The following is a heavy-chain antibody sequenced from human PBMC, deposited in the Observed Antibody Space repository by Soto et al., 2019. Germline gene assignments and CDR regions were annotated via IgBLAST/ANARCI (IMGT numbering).Heavy chain of an antibody. CDR3: ARLGWMRFGELSPYYYYYMDV. CDR1: GGAIGSYY. CDR2: IYYSGST. D-gene: IGHD3-10*01. V-gene: IGHV4-59*08. Sequence: PSETRSLTCTGPGGAIGSYYWSWSRQPPGQGLEWIGYIYYSGSTNYNPSLKSRVTISVDTSKNQFSLKLSSVTAADTAVYYCARLGWMRFGELSPYYYYYMDVWGKGTTVT. J-gene: IGHJ6*03.